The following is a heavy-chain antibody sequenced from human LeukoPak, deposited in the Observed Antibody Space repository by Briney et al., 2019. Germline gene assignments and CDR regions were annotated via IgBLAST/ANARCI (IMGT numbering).Heavy chain of an antibody. CDR3: AKSGLFRFDY. Sequence: GGTLRLSCAASGFTFSNYAMSWVRQAPGKGLAWVSSFSGSGGSTYYADSVKGRFTISRDNSKNTLYLQMNSLRAEDTAVYYCAKSGLFRFDYWGQGTLVTVSS. J-gene: IGHJ4*02. CDR1: GFTFSNYA. D-gene: IGHD4/OR15-4a*01. CDR2: FSGSGGST. V-gene: IGHV3-23*01.